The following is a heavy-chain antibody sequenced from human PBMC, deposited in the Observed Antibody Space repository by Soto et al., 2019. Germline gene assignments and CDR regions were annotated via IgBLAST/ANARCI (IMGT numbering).Heavy chain of an antibody. CDR2: ISGSGGST. CDR1: GFTFSSYA. D-gene: IGHD6-13*01. V-gene: IGHV3-23*01. Sequence: EVQLLESGGGLVQPGGSLRLSCAASGFTFSSYAMSWVRQAPGKGLEWVSAISGSGGSTYYADSVKGRFTISRDNSKNTLYLQMNSLRAGDTAVYYCAKGNSGLVAAGIDYWGQGTLVTVSS. J-gene: IGHJ4*02. CDR3: AKGNSGLVAAGIDY.